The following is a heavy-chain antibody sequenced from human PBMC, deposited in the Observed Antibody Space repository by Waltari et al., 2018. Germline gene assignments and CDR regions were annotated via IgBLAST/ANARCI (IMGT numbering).Heavy chain of an antibody. Sequence: QVQLVESGGGVVQPGRSLRLSCAASGFTFSSYGMHWVRQAPGKGLEWVAVIWYDGSKKYYADSVKGRFTISRDNSKNTLYLQMNSLRAEDTAVYYCAREDSSGYYSDYWGQGTLVTVSS. J-gene: IGHJ4*02. CDR1: GFTFSSYG. CDR2: IWYDGSKK. CDR3: AREDSSGYYSDY. D-gene: IGHD3-22*01. V-gene: IGHV3-33*01.